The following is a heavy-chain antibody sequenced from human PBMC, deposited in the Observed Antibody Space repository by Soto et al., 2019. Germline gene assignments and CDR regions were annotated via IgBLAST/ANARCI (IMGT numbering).Heavy chain of an antibody. CDR3: ARDPAP. Sequence: SETLSLTCTVPSAPVSSSTYTWGWIRQPPGKGLEWIGSIYYSGSTYYNPPLNSRVTISVDTSKNQFSLKLTSVTAADTAVYYCARDPAPWGQGTLVT. CDR2: IYYSGST. V-gene: IGHV4-39*07. J-gene: IGHJ5*02. CDR1: SAPVSSSTYT.